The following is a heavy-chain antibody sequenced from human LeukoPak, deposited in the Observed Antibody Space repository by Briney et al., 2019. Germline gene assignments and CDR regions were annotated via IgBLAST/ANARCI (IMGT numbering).Heavy chain of an antibody. CDR2: INPNSGGT. D-gene: IGHD1-26*01. Sequence: ASVKVSCKASGYTFTSYYMHWVRQAPGQGLEWMGWINPNSGGTNYAQKFQGRVTMTRDTSISTAYMELSRLRSDDTAVYYCARDVERTDAFDIWGQGTMVTVSS. V-gene: IGHV1-2*02. J-gene: IGHJ3*02. CDR3: ARDVERTDAFDI. CDR1: GYTFTSYY.